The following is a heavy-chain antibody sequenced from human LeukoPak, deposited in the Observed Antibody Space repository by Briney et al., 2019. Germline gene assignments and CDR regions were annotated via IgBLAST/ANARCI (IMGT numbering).Heavy chain of an antibody. CDR3: AREAYYYDSSGQNTLGY. D-gene: IGHD3-22*01. V-gene: IGHV4-39*07. CDR1: GGSISSSSYY. Sequence: SETLSLTCTVSGGSISSSSYYWGWIRQPPGKGLEWIGTIYYSGKTYYNPSLKSRVTISVDTSKNQFSLKLSSVTAADTAVYYCAREAYYYDSSGQNTLGYWGQGTLVTVSS. CDR2: IYYSGKT. J-gene: IGHJ4*02.